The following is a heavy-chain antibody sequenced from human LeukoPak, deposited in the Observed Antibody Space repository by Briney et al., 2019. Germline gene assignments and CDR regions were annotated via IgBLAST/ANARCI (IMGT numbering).Heavy chain of an antibody. J-gene: IGHJ5*02. V-gene: IGHV1-69*13. Sequence: SVKVSCKASGGTFSSYAISWVRQAPGQGLEWMGGIIPIFGTANYAQKFQGRVAITADESTSTAYMELSSLRSEDTAVYYCARGPGCSGGSCYSGWFDPWGQGTLVTVSS. CDR2: IIPIFGTA. CDR1: GGTFSSYA. CDR3: ARGPGCSGGSCYSGWFDP. D-gene: IGHD2-15*01.